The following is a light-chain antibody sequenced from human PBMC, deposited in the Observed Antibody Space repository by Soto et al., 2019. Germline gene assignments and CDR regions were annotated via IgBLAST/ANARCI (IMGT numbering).Light chain of an antibody. CDR2: GAS. J-gene: IGKJ1*01. CDR1: QSVSSN. Sequence: EIVMTQSPAPLSVSPGERATLSCRASQSVSSNLAWYQQKPGQAPRLLNYGASTRATGIPARFSGSGSGTEFTLTISSLQSEDFAVYYCQQYNNWPRTFGQGTKVEIK. CDR3: QQYNNWPRT. V-gene: IGKV3-15*01.